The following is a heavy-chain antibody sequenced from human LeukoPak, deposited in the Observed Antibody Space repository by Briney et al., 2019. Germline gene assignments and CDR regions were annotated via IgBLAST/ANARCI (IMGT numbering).Heavy chain of an antibody. V-gene: IGHV4-30-2*01. J-gene: IGHJ6*02. CDR1: GGSISSGGYY. D-gene: IGHD2-15*01. Sequence: SETLSLTCTVSGGSISSGGYYWSWIRQPPGKGLEWIGYIYHSGSTYYNPSLKSRVTISVDRSKNQFSLKLSSVTAADTAVYYCARVGGGIAADYYYYGLDVWGQGTTVTVSS. CDR3: ARVGGGIAADYYYYGLDV. CDR2: IYHSGST.